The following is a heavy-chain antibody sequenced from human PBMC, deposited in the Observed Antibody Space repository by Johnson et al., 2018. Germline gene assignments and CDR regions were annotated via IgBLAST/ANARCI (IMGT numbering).Heavy chain of an antibody. CDR1: GFTFSNYA. CDR2: IGGSGTTI. V-gene: IGHV3-23*04. CDR3: AKRMSPTTRRWEAFDI. D-gene: IGHD1-26*01. Sequence: VQLVQSVGGLVQPGGSLRLSCAASGFTFSNYAMIWVRQAPGEGLDWVSAIGGSGTTIFYADSVKGRFTISRDNSKNTLYLQMESLGADDTAVYFCAKRMSPTTRRWEAFDIWGQGTMVTVSS. J-gene: IGHJ3*02.